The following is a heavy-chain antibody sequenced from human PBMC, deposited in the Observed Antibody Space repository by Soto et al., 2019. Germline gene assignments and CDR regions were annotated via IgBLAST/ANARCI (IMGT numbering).Heavy chain of an antibody. J-gene: IGHJ6*03. V-gene: IGHV1-69*02. CDR3: ARSRIVPAAISRADYYYYYYMDV. Sequence: QVQLVQSGAEVKKPGSSVKVSCKASGATFSSYTISWVRQAPGQGLEWMGRIIPILGIANYAQKFQGRVTITADKSTSTAYMELSSLRSEDTAVYYCARSRIVPAAISRADYYYYYYMDVWGKGTTVTVSS. D-gene: IGHD2-2*02. CDR1: GATFSSYT. CDR2: IIPILGIA.